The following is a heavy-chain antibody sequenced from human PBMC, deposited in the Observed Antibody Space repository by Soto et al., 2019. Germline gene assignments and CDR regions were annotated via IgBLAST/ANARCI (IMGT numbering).Heavy chain of an antibody. D-gene: IGHD6-13*01. J-gene: IGHJ3*02. CDR2: IIPIFGTA. CDR1: GGTFSSYA. CDR3: ARDPALRIAAADAFDI. Sequence: ASVKVSCKASGGTFSSYAISWVRQAPGQGLEWMGGIIPIFGTANYAQKFQGRVTITADESTSTAYMELSSLRSEDTAVYYCARDPALRIAAADAFDIWGQGTMVTVSS. V-gene: IGHV1-69*13.